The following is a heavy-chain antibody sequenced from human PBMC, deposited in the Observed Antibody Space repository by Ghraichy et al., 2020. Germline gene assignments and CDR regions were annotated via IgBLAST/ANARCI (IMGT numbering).Heavy chain of an antibody. CDR3: ASTLYDILTGYYNSWFDP. V-gene: IGHV1-18*04. D-gene: IGHD3-9*01. CDR1: GYTFTSYG. Sequence: ASVKVSCKASGYTFTSYGISWVRQAPGQGLEWMGWISAYNGNTNYAQKLQGRVTMTTDTSTSTAYMELRSLRSDDTAVYYCASTLYDILTGYYNSWFDPWGQGTLGTVSA. CDR2: ISAYNGNT. J-gene: IGHJ5*02.